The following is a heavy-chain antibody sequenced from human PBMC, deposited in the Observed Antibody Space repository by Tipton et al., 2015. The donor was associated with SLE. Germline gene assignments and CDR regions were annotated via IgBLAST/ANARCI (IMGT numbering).Heavy chain of an antibody. CDR2: IYYSGST. CDR1: GGPISSYY. Sequence: TLSLTCTVSGGPISSYYWSWIRQPPGKGLEWIGYIYYSGSTNYNPSLKSRVTISVDTSKNQFSLKLSSVTAADTAVYYCARATGSYPHYYYYYGMDVWGQGTTVTVSS. V-gene: IGHV4-59*01. CDR3: ARATGSYPHYYYYYGMDV. D-gene: IGHD3-16*02. J-gene: IGHJ6*02.